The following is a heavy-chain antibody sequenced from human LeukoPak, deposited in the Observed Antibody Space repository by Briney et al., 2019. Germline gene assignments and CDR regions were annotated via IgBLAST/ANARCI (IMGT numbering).Heavy chain of an antibody. CDR2: FDPEDGET. D-gene: IGHD3-10*01. Sequence: ASVKVSCKVSGYTLTELSIHWVRQAPGKGLQWMGGFDPEDGETIYAQKFQGRVTITADESTSTAYMELSSLRSEDTAVYYCARDKNGSGMFHWFDPWGQGTLVTVSS. CDR1: GYTLTELS. J-gene: IGHJ5*02. V-gene: IGHV1-24*01. CDR3: ARDKNGSGMFHWFDP.